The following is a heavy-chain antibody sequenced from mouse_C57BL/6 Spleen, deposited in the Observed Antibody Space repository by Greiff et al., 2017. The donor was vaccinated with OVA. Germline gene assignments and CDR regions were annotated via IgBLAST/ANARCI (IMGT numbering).Heavy chain of an antibody. CDR2: IYPGSGST. Sequence: QVQLQQPGAELVKPGASVKMSCKASGYTFTSYWITWVKQRPGQGLEWIGDIYPGSGSTNYNEKFKSKATLTVDTSSSTAYMQLSSLTSEDSAVYYCARCPSRYYDYDGAMDYWGQGTSVTVSS. J-gene: IGHJ4*01. D-gene: IGHD2-4*01. CDR1: GYTFTSYW. V-gene: IGHV1-55*01. CDR3: ARCPSRYYDYDGAMDY.